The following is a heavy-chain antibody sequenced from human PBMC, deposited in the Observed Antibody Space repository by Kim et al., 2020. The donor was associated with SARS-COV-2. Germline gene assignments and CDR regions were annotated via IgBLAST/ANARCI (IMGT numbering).Heavy chain of an antibody. Sequence: GGSLRLSCAASGFTFSSYSMNWVRQAPGKGLEWLSYISSTSNTIFYADSLKGRFTISRDNVNYSLFLQMNSLRDEDTAVYFCVTDRCAYDYCYGLEVWGQGTTVTVSS. CDR3: VTDRCAYDYCYGLEV. D-gene: IGHD5-12*01. CDR2: ISSTSNTI. V-gene: IGHV3-48*02. CDR1: GFTFSSYS. J-gene: IGHJ6*02.